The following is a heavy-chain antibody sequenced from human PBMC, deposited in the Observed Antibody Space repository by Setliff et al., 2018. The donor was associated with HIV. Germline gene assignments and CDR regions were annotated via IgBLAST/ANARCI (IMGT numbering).Heavy chain of an antibody. CDR2: IDPSGGST. D-gene: IGHD3-16*01. CDR1: GYTFTNYF. J-gene: IGHJ4*02. CDR3: ARAVASRNIRGEYSFDY. V-gene: IGHV1-46*01. Sequence: GASVKVSCKASGYTFTNYFVHWVRQAPGQGLEWMGIIDPSGGSTNYAQKFQGRLTMTSDTSTGTVHMELSSLRSEDTAVYYCARAVASRNIRGEYSFDYWGQGTLVTVSS.